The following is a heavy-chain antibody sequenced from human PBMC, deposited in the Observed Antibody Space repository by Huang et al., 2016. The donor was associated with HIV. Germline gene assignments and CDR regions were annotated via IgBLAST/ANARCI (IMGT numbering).Heavy chain of an antibody. CDR2: INHIGKT. Sequence: QVQLRQWGAGLVKPSETLSLTCAVYGGSFSGYYWTWIRQSPGKGLEWIGEINHIGKTTYQPSLKWRVTISKDTAKNQFSLQLTAVSAADTGVYFCAREKAADSAWYGVYYFDYWGEGALVTVTS. D-gene: IGHD6-19*01. V-gene: IGHV4-34*01. CDR3: AREKAADSAWYGVYYFDY. J-gene: IGHJ4*02. CDR1: GGSFSGYY.